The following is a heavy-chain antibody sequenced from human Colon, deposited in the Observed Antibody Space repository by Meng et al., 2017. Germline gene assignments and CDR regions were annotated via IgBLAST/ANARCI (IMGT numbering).Heavy chain of an antibody. CDR1: GYTFTGYY. CDR3: ARARGVSSGSLAY. CDR2: INPREGNA. V-gene: IGHV1-46*01. D-gene: IGHD3-22*01. Sequence: ASVKVSCKASGYTFTGYYIHWVRQAPGQGLECLGMINPREGNAHFAQKFQARVTMTRDTSTSTVYMEMSRVTSDDAAVYYCARARGVSSGSLAYWGQGTLVTGSS. J-gene: IGHJ4*02.